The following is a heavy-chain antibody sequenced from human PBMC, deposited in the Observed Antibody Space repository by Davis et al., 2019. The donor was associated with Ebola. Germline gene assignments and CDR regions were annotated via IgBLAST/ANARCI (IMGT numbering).Heavy chain of an antibody. CDR1: GYTFTSYG. D-gene: IGHD3-9*01. CDR2: IIPIFGTA. CDR3: APISHNWFDP. J-gene: IGHJ5*01. V-gene: IGHV1-69*13. Sequence: SVKVSCKASGYTFTSYGISWVRQAPGQGLEWMGGIIPIFGTANYAQKFQGRVTISADESTSTAYMELSSLRSEDTAVYYCAPISHNWFDPWGKGTTVTVSS.